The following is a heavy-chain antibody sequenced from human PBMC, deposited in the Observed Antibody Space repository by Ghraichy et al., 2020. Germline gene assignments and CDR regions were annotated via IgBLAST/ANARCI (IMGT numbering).Heavy chain of an antibody. CDR3: AREYYYDSSGSADAFDI. V-gene: IGHV1-2*02. CDR1: GYTFTGYY. Sequence: ASVKVSCKASGYTFTGYYMHWVRQAPGQGLEWMGWINPNSGGTNYAQKFQGRVTMTRDTSISTAYMELSRLRSDDTAVYYCAREYYYDSSGSADAFDIWGQGTMVTVSS. CDR2: INPNSGGT. J-gene: IGHJ3*02. D-gene: IGHD3-22*01.